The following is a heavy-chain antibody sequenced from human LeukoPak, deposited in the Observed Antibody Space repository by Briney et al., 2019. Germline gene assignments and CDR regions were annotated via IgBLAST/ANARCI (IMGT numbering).Heavy chain of an antibody. Sequence: PGGSLRLSCAASGFTFSSYEMNWVRQAPGKGLEWVSYISSSGSTKYYADSVKGRFTISRDNSNNLVYLQMNNLRAEDTAEYYCAKRARYNSARATDFDSWGQGTQVTVSS. D-gene: IGHD6-19*01. CDR2: ISSSGSTK. CDR3: AKRARYNSARATDFDS. CDR1: GFTFSSYE. V-gene: IGHV3-48*03. J-gene: IGHJ4*02.